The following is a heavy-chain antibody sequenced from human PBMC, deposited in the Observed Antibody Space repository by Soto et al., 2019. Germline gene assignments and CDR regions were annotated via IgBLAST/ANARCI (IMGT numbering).Heavy chain of an antibody. CDR1: GFSLSTSGVG. D-gene: IGHD6-19*01. CDR3: AHGSGWLFDY. CDR2: LYWDGVI. Sequence: QITLKESGPTLVKPTQTLTLTCAFSGFSLSTSGVGVGWIRQPPGKALEWLALLYWDGVIRYSPSLRSRLTLTKDTSKNQVVLTMTNMDPVDTATYYCAHGSGWLFDYWGQGTLVTVSS. J-gene: IGHJ4*02. V-gene: IGHV2-5*02.